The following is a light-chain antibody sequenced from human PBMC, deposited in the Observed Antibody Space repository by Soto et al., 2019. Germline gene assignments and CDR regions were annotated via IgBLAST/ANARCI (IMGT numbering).Light chain of an antibody. CDR3: SSYTCGSTIHVV. Sequence: QSALTQPASVSGSPGQSITISCTGTSSDVGGYNYVSWYQQHPGKAPKLMIYDVSNRPSGVSNRFSGSKSGNTASLTISGLQAEDEADYYCSSYTCGSTIHVVFGGGTKVTVL. CDR2: DVS. V-gene: IGLV2-14*01. J-gene: IGLJ2*01. CDR1: SSDVGGYNY.